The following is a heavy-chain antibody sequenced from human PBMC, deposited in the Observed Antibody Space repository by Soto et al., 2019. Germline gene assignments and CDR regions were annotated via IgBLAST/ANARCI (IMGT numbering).Heavy chain of an antibody. CDR2: IIPILGIA. CDR3: ARGRCSSTSCYGYYYYYKDV. J-gene: IGHJ6*03. D-gene: IGHD2-2*01. CDR1: GGTFSSYT. V-gene: IGHV1-69*02. Sequence: SVKVSCKASGGTFSSYTISWVRQAPGQGLEWMGRIIPILGIANYAQKFQGRVTITTDKSTSTAYMELRSLRSDDTAVYYCARGRCSSTSCYGYYYYYKDVWGKGTTVTVS.